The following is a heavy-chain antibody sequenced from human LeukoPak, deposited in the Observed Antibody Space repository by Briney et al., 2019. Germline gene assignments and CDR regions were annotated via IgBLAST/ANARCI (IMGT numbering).Heavy chain of an antibody. Sequence: SETLSLTCTVSGGSISSSDYYWGWLRQPPGKGLEWIGSIYYGGSTYYNPSLKSRVTISVDTSMNQFSLKLSFVTIADTAVYYCARALGYCSGGSCTRGYNWFDPWDQGTLVTVPS. V-gene: IGHV4-39*01. CDR3: ARALGYCSGGSCTRGYNWFDP. J-gene: IGHJ5*02. CDR1: GGSISSSDYY. CDR2: IYYGGST. D-gene: IGHD2-15*01.